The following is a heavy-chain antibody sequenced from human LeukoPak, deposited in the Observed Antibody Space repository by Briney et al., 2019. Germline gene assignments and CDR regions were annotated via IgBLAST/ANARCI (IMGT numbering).Heavy chain of an antibody. J-gene: IGHJ3*02. Sequence: GGSLRLSCAASGFTFDDYTMHWVRQAPGKGLEWVSAISGSGGSTYYADSVKGRFTISRDNSKNTLYLQMNSLRAEDTAVYYCAKDYYGDYEATRINIWGQGTMVTVSS. CDR2: ISGSGGST. CDR1: GFTFDDYT. V-gene: IGHV3-23*01. CDR3: AKDYYGDYEATRINI. D-gene: IGHD4-17*01.